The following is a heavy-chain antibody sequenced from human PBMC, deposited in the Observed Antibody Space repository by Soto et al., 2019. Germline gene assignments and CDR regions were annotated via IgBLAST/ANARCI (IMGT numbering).Heavy chain of an antibody. Sequence: QVQLVESGGGLVKPGGSLRLSCAASGFTFTDYYMTWIRQAPGKGLEWVSYISRSGSPSYYADSVKGRFTISRDNAKNSVYLQMNNLRAEDTAVYYCSRWAKRVLWFGDLGGGQGTLVTVSS. J-gene: IGHJ4*02. V-gene: IGHV3-11*01. D-gene: IGHD3-10*01. CDR3: SRWAKRVLWFGDLG. CDR1: GFTFTDYY. CDR2: ISRSGSPS.